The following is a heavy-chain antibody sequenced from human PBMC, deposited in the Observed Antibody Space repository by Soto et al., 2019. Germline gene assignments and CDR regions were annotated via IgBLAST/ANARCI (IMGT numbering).Heavy chain of an antibody. V-gene: IGHV4-31*03. CDR1: GGSISSGGYY. J-gene: IGHJ4*02. CDR2: IYYSGST. Sequence: PSETLSLTCTVSGGSISSGGYYWSWIRQHPGKGLEWIGYIYYSGSTYYNPSLKSRVTISVDTSKNQFSLKLSSVTAADTAVYYCARGLTSLRLAPKYYFDYWGQGTLVTVSS. CDR3: ARGLTSLRLAPKYYFDY. D-gene: IGHD4-17*01.